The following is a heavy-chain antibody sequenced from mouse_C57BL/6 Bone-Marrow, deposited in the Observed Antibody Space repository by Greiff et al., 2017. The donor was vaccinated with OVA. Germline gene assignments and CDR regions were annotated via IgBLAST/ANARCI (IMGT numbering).Heavy chain of an antibody. CDR1: GFTFSDYG. Sequence: EVMLVESGGGLVKPGGSLKLSCAASGFTFSDYGMHWVRQAPEKGLEWVAYISSGSSTIYYADTVKGRFTISRDNAKNTLFLQMTSLRSEDTAMYYCAREYYGSIYAMDYWGQGTSVTVSS. D-gene: IGHD1-1*01. V-gene: IGHV5-17*01. CDR3: AREYYGSIYAMDY. CDR2: ISSGSSTI. J-gene: IGHJ4*01.